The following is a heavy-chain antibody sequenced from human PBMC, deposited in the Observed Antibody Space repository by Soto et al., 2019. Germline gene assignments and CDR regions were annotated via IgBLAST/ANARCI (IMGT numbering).Heavy chain of an antibody. V-gene: IGHV1-3*01. CDR1: GYTFTSYA. Sequence: AASVKVSCKASGYTFTSYAMHWVRQAPGQRLEWMGWINAGNGNTKYSQKFQGRVTITRDTSASTAYMELSSLRSEDTAVYYCARDGSSGWYGDYWGQGTLVTVSS. J-gene: IGHJ4*02. D-gene: IGHD6-19*01. CDR3: ARDGSSGWYGDY. CDR2: INAGNGNT.